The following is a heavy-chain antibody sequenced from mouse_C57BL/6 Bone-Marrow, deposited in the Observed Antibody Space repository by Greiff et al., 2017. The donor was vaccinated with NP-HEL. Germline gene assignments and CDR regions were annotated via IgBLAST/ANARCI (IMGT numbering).Heavy chain of an antibody. CDR2: IWSDGST. V-gene: IGHV2-6-1*01. J-gene: IGHJ2*01. CDR3: SRQITTIPSFYAVDY. Sequence: VKLVESGPGLVAPSQRLSITCTVSGFSLTSYGVHWVRQPPGKGLEWLVVIWSDGSTTYNSALKSRLSISKDNSKSQVFLKMNSLQTDDTAMYYSSRQITTIPSFYAVDYWGQGTTLTVS. CDR1: GFSLTSYG. D-gene: IGHD1-1*01.